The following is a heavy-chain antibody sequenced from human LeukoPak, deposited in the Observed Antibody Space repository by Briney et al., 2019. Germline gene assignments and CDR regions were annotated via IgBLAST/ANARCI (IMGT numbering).Heavy chain of an antibody. V-gene: IGHV4-59*08. CDR2: IYSSRST. Sequence: SETLSLTCTVAGDSISSYYWSWIRQPPGKGLDWIGYIYSSRSTNYNPSLKLRVTISVDTSKNHFSLKLSSVTASDTAVYYCARHEPYDILTGYYFYGAGPTFDYWGRGTLVTVSS. D-gene: IGHD3-9*01. J-gene: IGHJ4*02. CDR3: ARHEPYDILTGYYFYGAGPTFDY. CDR1: GDSISSYY.